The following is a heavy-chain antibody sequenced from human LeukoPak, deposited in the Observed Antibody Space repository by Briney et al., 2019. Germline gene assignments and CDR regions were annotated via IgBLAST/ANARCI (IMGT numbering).Heavy chain of an antibody. J-gene: IGHJ4*02. CDR1: GFTFSSYS. V-gene: IGHV3-23*01. CDR3: AKDPSRYYDSSGYYVPVDY. Sequence: PGGSLRLSCAASGFTFSSYSMNWVRQAPGKGLEWVSAISGSGGSTYYADSVKGRFTISRDNSKNTLYLQMNSLRAEDTAVYYCAKDPSRYYDSSGYYVPVDYWGQGTLVTVSS. CDR2: ISGSGGST. D-gene: IGHD3-22*01.